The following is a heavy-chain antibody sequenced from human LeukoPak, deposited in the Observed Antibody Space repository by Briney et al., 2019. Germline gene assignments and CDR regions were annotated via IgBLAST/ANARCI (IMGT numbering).Heavy chain of an antibody. D-gene: IGHD3-22*01. CDR2: ISGSGGST. Sequence: GGSLRLSCAASGFTFSSYAMSWVRQAPGKGLEWVSAISGSGGSTYYADSVKGRFTISRDNSKNTLYLQMNSLRAEDTAVYYCAKDSRYYYDSSGYRGPFDIWGQGTMVTVSS. V-gene: IGHV3-23*01. CDR3: AKDSRYYYDSSGYRGPFDI. CDR1: GFTFSSYA. J-gene: IGHJ3*02.